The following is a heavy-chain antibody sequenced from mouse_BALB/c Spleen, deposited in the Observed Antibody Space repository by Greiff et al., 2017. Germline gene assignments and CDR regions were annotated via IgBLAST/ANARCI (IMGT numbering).Heavy chain of an antibody. D-gene: IGHD2-4*01. CDR2: ISSGGSYT. CDR1: GFTFSSYG. J-gene: IGHJ3*01. V-gene: IGHV5-6*01. CDR3: ARQKDDYDDGFAY. Sequence: EVKVVESGGDLVKPGGSLKLSCAASGFTFSSYGMSWVRQTPDKRLEWVATISSGGSYTYYPDSVKGRFTISRDNAKNTLYLQMSSLKSEDTAMYYCARQKDDYDDGFAYWGQGTLVTVSA.